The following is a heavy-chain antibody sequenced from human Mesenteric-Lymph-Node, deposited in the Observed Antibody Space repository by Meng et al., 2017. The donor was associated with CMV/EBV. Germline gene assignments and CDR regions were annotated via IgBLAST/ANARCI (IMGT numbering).Heavy chain of an antibody. CDR2: TRSKAYGGTT. D-gene: IGHD1-20*01. CDR3: TREDYNWNDLISVNEY. J-gene: IGHJ4*02. V-gene: IGHV3-49*04. Sequence: GGSLRLSCTASGFTFADYAMTWVPQAPGKGLEWVGFTRSKAYGGTTEYAASVKGRFTISRDDSKSIAYLQMNSLKIEDTAVYYCTREDYNWNDLISVNEYWGQGTLVTVSS. CDR1: GFTFADYA.